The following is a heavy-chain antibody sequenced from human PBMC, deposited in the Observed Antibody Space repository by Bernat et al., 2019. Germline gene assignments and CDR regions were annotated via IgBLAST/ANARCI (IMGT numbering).Heavy chain of an antibody. Sequence: QVQLVQSGAEVKKPGSSVKVSCKASGGTFSSYAISWVRQAPGQGLEWMGGIIPIFGTANYAQKFQGRVTITADESTSTAYMELSSLRSEDTAVYYCARGGDRYCSGGSCYSGRYYFDYCGQGTLVTVSS. J-gene: IGHJ4*02. CDR3: ARGGDRYCSGGSCYSGRYYFDY. V-gene: IGHV1-69*01. CDR2: IIPIFGTA. D-gene: IGHD2-15*01. CDR1: GGTFSSYA.